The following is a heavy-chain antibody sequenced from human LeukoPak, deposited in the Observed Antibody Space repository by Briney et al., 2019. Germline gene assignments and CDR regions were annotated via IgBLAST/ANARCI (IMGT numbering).Heavy chain of an antibody. J-gene: IGHJ4*02. CDR2: ISWNSGSI. CDR3: AKDNGQWLRSQYYFDY. V-gene: IGHV3-9*01. CDR1: GFTFYDYA. Sequence: GRSLRLSCAAPGFTFYDYAMHWVRHAPGKGLEWVSGISWNSGSIDYADSVKGRFTISRDNAKNSLYLQMNSLRAEDTALYYCAKDNGQWLRSQYYFDYWGQGTLVTVSS. D-gene: IGHD5-12*01.